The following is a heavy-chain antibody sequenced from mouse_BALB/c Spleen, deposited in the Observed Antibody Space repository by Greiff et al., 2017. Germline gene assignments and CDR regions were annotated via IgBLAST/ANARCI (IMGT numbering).Heavy chain of an antibody. D-gene: IGHD2-10*02. Sequence: QVQLQQSGPGLVAPSQSLSITCTVSGFSLTSYGVHWVRQPPGKGLEWLGVIWAGGSTNYNSALMSRLSISKDNSKSQVFLKMNSLQTDDTAMYYCAPSKYGISAWFAYWGQGTLVTVSA. CDR3: APSKYGISAWFAY. CDR2: IWAGGST. J-gene: IGHJ3*01. CDR1: GFSLTSYG. V-gene: IGHV2-9*02.